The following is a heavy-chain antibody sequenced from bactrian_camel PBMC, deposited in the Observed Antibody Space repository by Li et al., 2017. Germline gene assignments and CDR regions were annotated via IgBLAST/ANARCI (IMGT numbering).Heavy chain of an antibody. V-gene: IGHV3S53*01. CDR2: LDSDGTT. J-gene: IGHJ7*01. D-gene: IGHD1*01. Sequence: HVQLVESGGGSVQTGGSLRLSCEASGYTRGLNSMTWFRQAPGKEREGVAFLDSDGTTIYAAAAKGRFTISQDNAKNTVYLQMNSLKPEDTAMYYCVAEEMRNGVCFAVTWGYGMDWWGNGTQVTVS. CDR1: GYTRGLNS.